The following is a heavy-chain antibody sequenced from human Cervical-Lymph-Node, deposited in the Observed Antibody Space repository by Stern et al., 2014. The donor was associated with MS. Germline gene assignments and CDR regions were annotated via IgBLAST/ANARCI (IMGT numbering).Heavy chain of an antibody. CDR2: V. CDR1: GFTFDDYG. D-gene: IGHD6-13*01. CDR3: ARRAAAVTYWYFDL. J-gene: IGHJ2*01. Sequence: EVQLVESGGDVVRPGGSLRLSCVASGFTFDDYGMGWVRQAPGKGLEWVSGVMKGRFTVSRDNAKNSLYLQMHSLRAEDTAFYYCARRAAAVTYWYFDLWGRGTLVTVSS. V-gene: IGHV3-20*04.